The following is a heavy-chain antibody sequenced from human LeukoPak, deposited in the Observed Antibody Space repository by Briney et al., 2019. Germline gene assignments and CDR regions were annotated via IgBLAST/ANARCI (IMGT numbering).Heavy chain of an antibody. CDR1: GGSFSGYY. CDR3: ARGRSYYYDSSGYYSDY. CDR2: INHSGST. Sequence: PSETLSLTCAVYGGSFSGYYWSWIRQPPGKGLEWIGEINHSGSTNYNPSLKSRVTISVDTSKNQFSLKLSSVTAADTAVCYCARGRSYYYDSSGYYSDYWGQGTLVTVSS. J-gene: IGHJ4*02. V-gene: IGHV4-34*01. D-gene: IGHD3-22*01.